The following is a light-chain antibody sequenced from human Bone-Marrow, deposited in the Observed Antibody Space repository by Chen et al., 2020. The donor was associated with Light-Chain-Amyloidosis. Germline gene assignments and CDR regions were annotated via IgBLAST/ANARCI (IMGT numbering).Light chain of an antibody. CDR2: GSS. CDR1: QTISSNY. V-gene: IGKV3-20*01. Sequence: EIVLTQSPGTLSLSPGEGANLSCRASQTISSNYLTWYQQKFGQAPRLLIYGSSSRATGIPDRFTGSGSGTDFTLTINRLEPEDFAMYYCQRYGTSPLTFGAGTKVEIK. CDR3: QRYGTSPLT. J-gene: IGKJ4*01.